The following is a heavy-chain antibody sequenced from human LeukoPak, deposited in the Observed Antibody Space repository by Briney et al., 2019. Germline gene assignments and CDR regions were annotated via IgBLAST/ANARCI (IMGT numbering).Heavy chain of an antibody. V-gene: IGHV4-59*01. Sequence: PSETLSLTCTVSGGSISSYYWSWIRQPPGKGLEWIGYIYYSGSTNYNPSLKSRVTISVDTSKNQFSLKLSSVTAADTAVYYCARDRYGDYVGDWFDPWGQGTLVTVSS. CDR1: GGSISSYY. J-gene: IGHJ5*02. CDR3: ARDRYGDYVGDWFDP. CDR2: IYYSGST. D-gene: IGHD4-17*01.